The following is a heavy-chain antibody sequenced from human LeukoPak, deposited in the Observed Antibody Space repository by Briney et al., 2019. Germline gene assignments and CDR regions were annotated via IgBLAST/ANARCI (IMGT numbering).Heavy chain of an antibody. CDR2: ISAYNGNT. D-gene: IGHD3-22*01. V-gene: IGHV1-18*01. J-gene: IGHJ4*02. Sequence: ASVKVSCKASGYTFTSYGISWVRQAPGQGLEWMGWISAYNGNTYYAQKLQGRVTMTTDTSTSTAYMELRSLRSDDTAVYYCARDRGYYDSSGYYSLAYFDYWGQGTLVTVSS. CDR1: GYTFTSYG. CDR3: ARDRGYYDSSGYYSLAYFDY.